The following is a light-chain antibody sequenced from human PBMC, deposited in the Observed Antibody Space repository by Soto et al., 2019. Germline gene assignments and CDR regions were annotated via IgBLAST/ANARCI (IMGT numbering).Light chain of an antibody. V-gene: IGLV4-60*02. CDR3: ETWDSNTHV. CDR1: SGHSSYI. CDR2: LVGSGSY. J-gene: IGLJ3*02. Sequence: QLVLTQSSSASASLGSSVKLTCTLSSGHSSYIIAWHQQQPGKAPRYLMKLVGSGSYNKGSGVPDRFSGSSSGADRYLTISNLQVEDEADYYCETWDSNTHVFGGGTKLTVL.